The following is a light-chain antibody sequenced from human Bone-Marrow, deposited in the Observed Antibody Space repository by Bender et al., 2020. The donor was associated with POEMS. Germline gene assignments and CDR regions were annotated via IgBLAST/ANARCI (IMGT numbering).Light chain of an antibody. J-gene: IGLJ3*02. V-gene: IGLV1-40*01. CDR1: SSNTGSGYD. CDR3: QSYDNSLGGWV. Sequence: QSVLTQPPSVSGAPGQRVTISCTGSSSNTGSGYDVQWYQQLPGTAPKLLIYTNNNRPSGVPDRFSGSKSGTSASLAITGLQAEDEGDYYCQSYDNSLGGWVFGGGTKLTVL. CDR2: TNN.